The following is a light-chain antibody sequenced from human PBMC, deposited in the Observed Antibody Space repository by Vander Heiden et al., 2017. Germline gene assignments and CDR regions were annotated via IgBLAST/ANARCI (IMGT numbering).Light chain of an antibody. CDR1: SSDVGGYNY. J-gene: IGLJ1*01. CDR2: DVS. V-gene: IGLV2-14*03. CDR3: SSYTSSSTYV. Sequence: HSALTQPASVSGSPGQSTTISCTGTSSDVGGYNYVSWYQQHPGKAPKLMIYDVSNRPSGVSNRFSGSKSGNTASLTISGLQAEDEADYYCSSYTSSSTYVFGTGTKVTVL.